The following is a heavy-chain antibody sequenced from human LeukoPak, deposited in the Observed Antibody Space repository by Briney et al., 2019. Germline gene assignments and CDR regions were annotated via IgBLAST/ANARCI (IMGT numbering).Heavy chain of an antibody. J-gene: IGHJ4*02. CDR2: ISPDGSTT. CDR1: GFSISSYW. Sequence: SGGSLRLSCAASGFSISSYWMHWVRQVPGKGLVWVSRISPDGSTTGYADSVKGRFTASRDNARNTLYLQINSLRAEDSAVYYCTRDRTTITLFELWGQRTLVTVSS. D-gene: IGHD4-11*01. CDR3: TRDRTTITLFEL. V-gene: IGHV3-74*01.